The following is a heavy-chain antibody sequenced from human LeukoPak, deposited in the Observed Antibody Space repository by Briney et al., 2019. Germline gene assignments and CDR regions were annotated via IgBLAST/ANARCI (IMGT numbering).Heavy chain of an antibody. CDR3: VKDSGGYYFDY. V-gene: IGHV3-33*06. CDR2: IWYDGSEK. CDR1: GFTFSDYG. Sequence: PGGSLRLSCTTSGFTFSDYGMHWVRQAPGKGLEWVAVIWYDGSEKYYSDSVKGRFTVSRDNSKNTLSLQMNSLRAEDTAVYYCVKDSGGYYFDYWGQGTLVTVSS. J-gene: IGHJ4*02. D-gene: IGHD3-22*01.